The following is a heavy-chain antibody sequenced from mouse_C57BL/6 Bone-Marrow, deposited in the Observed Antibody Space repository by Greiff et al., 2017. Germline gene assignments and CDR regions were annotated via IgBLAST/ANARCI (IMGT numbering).Heavy chain of an antibody. D-gene: IGHD2-12*01. V-gene: IGHV5-17*01. Sequence: EVKLMESGGGLVKPGGSLKLSCAASGFTFSDYGMHWVRQAPETGLEWVAYISSGSSTIYYADTVKGRFTISRDNAKNTLFLQMTSLRSEDTAMYYCAKGYSSWFAYWGQGTLVTVSA. CDR2: ISSGSSTI. CDR1: GFTFSDYG. J-gene: IGHJ3*01. CDR3: AKGYSSWFAY.